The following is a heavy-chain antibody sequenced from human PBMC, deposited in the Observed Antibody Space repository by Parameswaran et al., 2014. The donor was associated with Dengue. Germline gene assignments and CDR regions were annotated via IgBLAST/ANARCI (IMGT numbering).Heavy chain of an antibody. V-gene: IGHV4-31*02. CDR2: IYYSGST. Sequence: RWIRQPPGKGLEWIGYIYYSGSTYYNPSLKSRVTISVDTSKNQFSLKLSSVTAADTAVYYCATLGGYSSSWSPENWFDPWGQGTLVTVSS. CDR3: ATLGGYSSSWSPENWFDP. J-gene: IGHJ5*02. D-gene: IGHD6-13*01.